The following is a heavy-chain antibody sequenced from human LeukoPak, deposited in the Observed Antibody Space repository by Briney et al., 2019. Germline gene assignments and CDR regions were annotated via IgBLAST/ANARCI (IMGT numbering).Heavy chain of an antibody. CDR1: GYTFTGYY. CDR2: INPNSGGT. Sequence: GASVKVSCKASGYTFTGYYMHWVRQAPGQGLEWMGWINPNSGGTNYAQKFQGRVTMTRDTSIRTAYMEVSRLRPDDTAVYYCARVLRGIAAAATRWFDPWGQGTLVTVSS. D-gene: IGHD6-13*01. CDR3: ARVLRGIAAAATRWFDP. V-gene: IGHV1-2*02. J-gene: IGHJ5*02.